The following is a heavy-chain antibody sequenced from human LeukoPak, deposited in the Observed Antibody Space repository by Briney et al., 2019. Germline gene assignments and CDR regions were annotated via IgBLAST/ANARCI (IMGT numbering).Heavy chain of an antibody. CDR3: ARGDPSYYYYMDV. CDR1: GYTFTSYA. V-gene: IGHV1-18*01. J-gene: IGHJ6*03. CDR2: ISAYNGNT. Sequence: GASVKVSCKASGYTFTSYAMHWVRQAPGQRLEWMGWISAYNGNTNYAQKLQGRVTMTTDTSTSTAYMELRSLRSDDTAVYYCARGDPSYYYYMDVWGKGTTVTVSS.